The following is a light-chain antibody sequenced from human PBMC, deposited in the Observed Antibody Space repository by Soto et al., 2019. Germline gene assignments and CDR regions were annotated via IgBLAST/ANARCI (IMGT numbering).Light chain of an antibody. V-gene: IGKV3-11*01. CDR3: QQRSNWPPGRT. CDR1: QSVSSY. CDR2: DAS. Sequence: EIVLTQSPATLSLSPGERATLSCRASQSVSSYLAWYQQKPSQAPRLLIYDASNRATGIPARFSGSGSGTDFSLTISSLEPEDFAVYYCQQRSNWPPGRTFGQGTKV. J-gene: IGKJ1*01.